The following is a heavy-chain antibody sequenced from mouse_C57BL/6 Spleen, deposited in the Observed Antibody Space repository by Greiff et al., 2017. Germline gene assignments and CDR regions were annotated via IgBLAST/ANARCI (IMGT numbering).Heavy chain of an antibody. V-gene: IGHV5-17*01. J-gene: IGHJ2*01. CDR3: ARHGWGYFDY. CDR1: GFTFSDYG. Sequence: EVQLVESGGGLVKPGGSLKLSCAASGFTFSDYGMHWVRQAPEKGLEWVAYISSGSSTIYYADTVKGRFTISRDNAKNTLFLQMTSLRSEDTAMYYCARHGWGYFDYWGQGTTLTVSS. D-gene: IGHD3-3*01. CDR2: ISSGSSTI.